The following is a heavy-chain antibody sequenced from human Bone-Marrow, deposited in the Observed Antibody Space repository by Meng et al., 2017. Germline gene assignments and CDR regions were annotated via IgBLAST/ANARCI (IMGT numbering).Heavy chain of an antibody. V-gene: IGHV1-2*06. J-gene: IGHJ4*02. Sequence: YYWSWIRQPAGKGLEWMGRINPNSGGTNYAQKFQGRVTMTRDTSISTAYMELSRLRSDDTAVYYCARGRFGLVSWGQGTLVTVSS. CDR2: INPNSGGT. D-gene: IGHD6-19*01. CDR1: YY. CDR3: ARGRFGLVS.